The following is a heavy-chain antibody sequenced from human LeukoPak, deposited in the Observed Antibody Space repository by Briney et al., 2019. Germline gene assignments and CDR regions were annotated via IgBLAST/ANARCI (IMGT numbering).Heavy chain of an antibody. CDR2: IRWNSGTK. D-gene: IGHD2-2*01. CDR3: ARSPGGSSSFYYYFGVDV. J-gene: IGHJ6*02. V-gene: IGHV3-9*01. Sequence: GGSLRLFCGASGFTFDVYAVQWVRDARGEGLEWVSDIRWNSGTKGYADSVKGRFTISRDTAKNSLYLQLNSLRPEDTALYYCARSPGGSSSFYYYFGVDVWGQGTTVTVSS. CDR1: GFTFDVYA.